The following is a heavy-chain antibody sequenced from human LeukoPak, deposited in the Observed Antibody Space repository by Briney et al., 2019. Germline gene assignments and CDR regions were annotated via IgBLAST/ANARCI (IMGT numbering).Heavy chain of an antibody. J-gene: IGHJ5*02. CDR3: ARGPLGYCSSTSCYEGWFDP. CDR2: IYYSGST. Sequence: SETLSLTCTVSGGSISSYYWSWIRQPPGKGLEWIGYIYYSGSTNYNPSLKSRVTISVDTSKNQFSLKLSSVTAADTAVYYSARGPLGYCSSTSCYEGWFDPWGQGTLVTVSS. CDR1: GGSISSYY. D-gene: IGHD2-2*01. V-gene: IGHV4-59*01.